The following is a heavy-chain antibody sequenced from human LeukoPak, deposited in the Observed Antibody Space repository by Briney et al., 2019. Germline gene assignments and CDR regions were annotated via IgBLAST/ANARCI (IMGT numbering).Heavy chain of an antibody. CDR2: MNPNSGNT. V-gene: IGHV1-8*01. D-gene: IGHD6-13*01. Sequence: ASVKVSCKASGYTFTSYDINWVRQATGQGLEWMGWMNPNSGNTGYAQKFQGRVTMTRNTSISTAYMGLSSLRSEDTAVYYCAIPPSSSWYYYYGMDVWGQGTTVTVSS. CDR1: GYTFTSYD. J-gene: IGHJ6*02. CDR3: AIPPSSSWYYYYGMDV.